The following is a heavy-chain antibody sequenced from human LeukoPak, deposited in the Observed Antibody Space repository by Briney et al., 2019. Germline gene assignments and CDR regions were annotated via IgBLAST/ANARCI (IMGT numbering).Heavy chain of an antibody. Sequence: SGGSLRLSCAASGFTFSSYAISWVRQAPGKGLEWVSAISGSGGSIYYADSVKGRFTISRDNSKNTLYLQMNSLRAEDTAGYYCAREGKLPAGARNGMDVWGQGTTVTVSS. J-gene: IGHJ6*02. D-gene: IGHD6-25*01. CDR3: AREGKLPAGARNGMDV. CDR2: ISGSGGSI. V-gene: IGHV3-23*01. CDR1: GFTFSSYA.